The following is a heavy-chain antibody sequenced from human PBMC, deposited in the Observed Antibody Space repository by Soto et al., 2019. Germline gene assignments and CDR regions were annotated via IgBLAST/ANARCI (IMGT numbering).Heavy chain of an antibody. V-gene: IGHV1-46*01. J-gene: IGHJ4*02. D-gene: IGHD3-10*01. Sequence: ASVKVSCKASGYTFTSYYMHWVRQAPGQGLEWMGIINPSGGSTSYAQKFQGRVTMTRDTSTSTVYMELSSLRSEDTAVYYCARARRSRYYGSGSYLHDYWGQGTLVTVSS. CDR1: GYTFTSYY. CDR3: ARARRSRYYGSGSYLHDY. CDR2: INPSGGST.